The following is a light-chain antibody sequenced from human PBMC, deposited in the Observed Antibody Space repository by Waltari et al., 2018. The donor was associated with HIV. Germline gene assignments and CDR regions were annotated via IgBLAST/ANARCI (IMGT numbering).Light chain of an antibody. V-gene: IGLV2-14*01. CDR3: SSYTGITTLLYV. Sequence: QSALTQSASVSGSPGQSITISCTGITSDIGDYNYVSWYQQHSDKAPKLIIYGVTQRPSGVSSRFSGSKSGNTASLTISGLQAEDEADYYCSSYTGITTLLYVFGSGTKVTVL. CDR1: TSDIGDYNY. CDR2: GVT. J-gene: IGLJ1*01.